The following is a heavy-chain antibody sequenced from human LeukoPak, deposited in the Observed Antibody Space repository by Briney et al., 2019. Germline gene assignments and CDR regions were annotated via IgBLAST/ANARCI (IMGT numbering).Heavy chain of an antibody. J-gene: IGHJ4*02. D-gene: IGHD2-8*02. V-gene: IGHV3-7*01. CDR2: IKQDGSER. CDR3: ARDGGHSTDLDY. CDR1: GFTFSRHW. Sequence: GWSLRLSCATSGFTFSRHWMSWVRQAPGTGPEWVANIKQDGSERYYVRSVKGRFTISRDNAKNSLYLQMNSLRAEDTAVYYCARDGGHSTDLDYWGQGIPVTVSS.